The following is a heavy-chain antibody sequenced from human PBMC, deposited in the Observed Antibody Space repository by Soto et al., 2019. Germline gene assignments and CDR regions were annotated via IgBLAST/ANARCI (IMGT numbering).Heavy chain of an antibody. D-gene: IGHD2-2*01. V-gene: IGHV1-18*01. CDR2: ISAYNGNT. J-gene: IGHJ6*02. CDR1: GYTFTSYG. CDR3: ARDTVVVPAATFYCYYGMDV. Sequence: GASVKVSCKASGYTFTSYGISWVRQAPGQGLEWMGWISAYNGNTNYAQKLQGRVTMTTDTSTSTAYMELRSLRSDDTAVYYCARDTVVVPAATFYCYYGMDVWGQGTTVTVSS.